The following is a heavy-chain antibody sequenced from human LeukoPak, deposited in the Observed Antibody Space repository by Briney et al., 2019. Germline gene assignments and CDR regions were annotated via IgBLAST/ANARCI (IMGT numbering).Heavy chain of an antibody. CDR2: ISYDGSNK. CDR1: GFTFSSYG. J-gene: IGHJ4*02. V-gene: IGHV3-30*18. D-gene: IGHD1-26*01. Sequence: GGSLRLSCAASGFTFSSYGMHWVRQAPGKGLEWVAVISYDGSNKYYADSVKGRFTISRDNSKNTLYLQMNSLRAEDTAVYYCANDPLGELRRGYYFDYWGQGTLVTVSS. CDR3: ANDPLGELRRGYYFDY.